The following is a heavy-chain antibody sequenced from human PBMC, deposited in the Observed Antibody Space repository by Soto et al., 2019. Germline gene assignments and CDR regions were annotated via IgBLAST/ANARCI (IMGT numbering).Heavy chain of an antibody. CDR3: AYYRDSRAGHFDS. V-gene: IGHV3-15*07. J-gene: IGHJ4*02. CDR1: GLTLTDAW. CDR2: LKSKTNGGTA. Sequence: EVQLVESGGGLVKPGESLRLSCTASGLTLTDAWMKWVRQAPGKGLEWVGSLKSKTNGGTADYAAPVRGRFTIIREDSKNMLYLQMNSLKTEDTAVYYCAYYRDSRAGHFDSWGQGTLVTVSS. D-gene: IGHD3-22*01.